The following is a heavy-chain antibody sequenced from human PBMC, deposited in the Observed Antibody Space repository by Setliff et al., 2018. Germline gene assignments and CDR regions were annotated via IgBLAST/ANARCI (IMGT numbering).Heavy chain of an antibody. CDR1: GGTFSNIG. J-gene: IGHJ5*02. CDR2: IIPLFGTT. V-gene: IGHV1-69*05. D-gene: IGHD6-19*01. CDR3: VPQGPGYGNGWWTNWFDP. Sequence: SVKVSCKASGGTFSNIGISWVRQAPGQGLEWMGGIIPLFGTTNYAQEFQGRVTITTDESTNTAYMELSSLRSEDTAVYYCVPQGPGYGNGWWTNWFDPWGQGTLVTVSS.